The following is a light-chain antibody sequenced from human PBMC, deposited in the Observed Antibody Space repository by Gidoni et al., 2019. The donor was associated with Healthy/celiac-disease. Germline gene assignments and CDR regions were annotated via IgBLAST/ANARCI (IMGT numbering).Light chain of an antibody. V-gene: IGKV1-5*01. Sequence: DIQITPSPSTLSASVGDRVTITCRASQSISSWLAWYQQKPGQAPKLLIYDASSLESGVPSRFSGSGCGTEFTLTISSLQPDDFATYYCQQYNSYSPYTFGQGTKLEIK. CDR1: QSISSW. CDR3: QQYNSYSPYT. J-gene: IGKJ2*01. CDR2: DAS.